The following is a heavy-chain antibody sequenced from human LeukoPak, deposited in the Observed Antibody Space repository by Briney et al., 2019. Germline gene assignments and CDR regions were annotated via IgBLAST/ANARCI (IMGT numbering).Heavy chain of an antibody. D-gene: IGHD3-22*01. CDR3: AKESYYYDSSGYFYVKYFQH. J-gene: IGHJ1*01. Sequence: GWSLRLSCAASGFTFSSYGMHWVRQAPGKGLEWVAVISYDGSNKYYADSVKGRFTIPRDNSKNTLYLQMNSLRAEDTAVYYCAKESYYYDSSGYFYVKYFQHWGQGTLVTVSS. V-gene: IGHV3-30*18. CDR1: GFTFSSYG. CDR2: ISYDGSNK.